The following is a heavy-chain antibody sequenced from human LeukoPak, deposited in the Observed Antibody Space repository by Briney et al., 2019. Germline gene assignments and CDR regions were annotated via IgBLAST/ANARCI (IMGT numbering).Heavy chain of an antibody. V-gene: IGHV3-11*04. CDR1: GFTFSDYY. D-gene: IGHD4-11*01. CDR3: ARDVTYSNSYNGFDY. CDR2: ISSSGSTI. Sequence: PGGSLRLSCAASGFTFSDYYMSWIRQAPGKGLEWASYISSSGSTIYYADSVKGRFTISRDNAKNSLYLQMNSLRAEDTAVYYCARDVTYSNSYNGFDYWGQGTLVTVSS. J-gene: IGHJ4*02.